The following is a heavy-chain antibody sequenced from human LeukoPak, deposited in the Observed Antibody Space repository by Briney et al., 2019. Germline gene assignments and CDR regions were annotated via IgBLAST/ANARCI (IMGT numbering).Heavy chain of an antibody. D-gene: IGHD1-26*01. CDR3: AGGSYHTYDY. Sequence: ETLSLTCAVSGGSISSYYWSWIRQPPGKGLEWIGQIYYSGSTNYNPSLKSRVTISVDTSKNQFSLNLSSVTAADTAVYYCAGGSYHTYDYWGQGTLVTVSS. J-gene: IGHJ4*02. CDR1: GGSISSYY. V-gene: IGHV4-59*01. CDR2: IYYSGST.